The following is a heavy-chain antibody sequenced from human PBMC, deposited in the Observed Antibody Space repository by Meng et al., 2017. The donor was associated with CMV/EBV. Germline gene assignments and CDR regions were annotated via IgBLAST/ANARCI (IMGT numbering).Heavy chain of an antibody. CDR1: GGPFSSYA. Sequence: VPLVPSGAAYKKPGSSVKVSCKASGGPFSSYAISWVRQAPGQGLEWMGGIIPIFGTANYAQKFQGRVTITADESTSTAYMELSSLRSEDTAVYYCARGSGAGTTWSYFDYWGQGTLVTVSS. J-gene: IGHJ4*02. V-gene: IGHV1-69*12. CDR2: IIPIFGTA. CDR3: ARGSGAGTTWSYFDY. D-gene: IGHD1-7*01.